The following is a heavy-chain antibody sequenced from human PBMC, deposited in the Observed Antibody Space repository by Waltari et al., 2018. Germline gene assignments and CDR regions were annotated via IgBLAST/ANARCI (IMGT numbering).Heavy chain of an antibody. J-gene: IGHJ5*02. CDR2: ISAYNGNT. D-gene: IGHD3-3*01. CDR1: GYTFTSYG. V-gene: IGHV1-18*01. CDR3: ARDPISYDFWSGYWPHRWFDP. Sequence: QVQLVQSGAEVKKPGASVKVSCKASGYTFTSYGISWVRQAPGQGLEWMGWISAYNGNTNYAQKLQGRVTMTTDTSTSTAYMELRSLRSDDTAVYYCARDPISYDFWSGYWPHRWFDPWGQGTLVTVSS.